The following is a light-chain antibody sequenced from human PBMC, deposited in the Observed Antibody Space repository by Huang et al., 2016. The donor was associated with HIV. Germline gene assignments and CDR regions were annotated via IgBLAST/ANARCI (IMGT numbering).Light chain of an antibody. CDR2: GAS. CDR3: QQYGSSPLT. CDR1: QSVSSNY. V-gene: IGKV3-20*01. Sequence: ENVLTQSPGTLSLSPGERATLSCRASQSVSSNYLAWYQQKPGQAPRLLIYGASSRANDIPDRFSGSGSGTDFTLTISRLEPEDFAVYYCQQYGSSPLTFGGGTKVEIK. J-gene: IGKJ4*01.